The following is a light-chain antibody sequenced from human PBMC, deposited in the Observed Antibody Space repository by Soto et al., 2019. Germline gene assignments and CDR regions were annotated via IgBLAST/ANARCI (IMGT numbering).Light chain of an antibody. J-gene: IGLJ1*01. CDR1: SSDIGGYNY. CDR3: SSYTTSPAFYV. CDR2: EVS. V-gene: IGLV2-14*01. Sequence: QSVLTQPASVSGSPGQSITVSCTGTSSDIGGYNYVSWYQQHPGKAPKLMIYEVSNRPPGVSDRFSGSKSGNTASLTISGLQAEDEADYYCSSYTTSPAFYVFGTGTKVTVL.